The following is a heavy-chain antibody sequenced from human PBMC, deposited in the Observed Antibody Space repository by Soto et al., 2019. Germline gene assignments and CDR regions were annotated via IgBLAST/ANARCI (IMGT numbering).Heavy chain of an antibody. V-gene: IGHV1-18*01. CDR1: GYTFTSYG. CDR3: ARMEKDVVVPAAMCAFDI. J-gene: IGHJ3*02. D-gene: IGHD2-2*01. CDR2: ISAYNGNT. Sequence: ASVKVSCKASGYTFTSYGISWVRQAPGQGLEWMGWISAYNGNTNYAQKLQGRGTMTTDTSTSTAYMELRSLRSDDTAVYYCARMEKDVVVPAAMCAFDIWGQGTMVTVSS.